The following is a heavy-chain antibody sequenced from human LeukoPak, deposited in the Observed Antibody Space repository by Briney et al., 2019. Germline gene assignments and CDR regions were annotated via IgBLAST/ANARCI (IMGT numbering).Heavy chain of an antibody. J-gene: IGHJ5*02. CDR3: AREIRIAAAGRSFDP. V-gene: IGHV3-33*01. CDR1: GFTFSSYG. D-gene: IGHD6-13*01. CDR2: IWYDGSNK. Sequence: PGGSLRLFCAASGFTFSSYGMRRVRQAPGKGLEWVAVIWYDGSNKYYADSVKGRFTISRDNSKNTLYLQMNSLRAEDTAVYYCAREIRIAAAGRSFDPWGQGTLVTVSS.